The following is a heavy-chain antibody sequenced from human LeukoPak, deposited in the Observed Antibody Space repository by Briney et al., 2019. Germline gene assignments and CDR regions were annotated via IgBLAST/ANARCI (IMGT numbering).Heavy chain of an antibody. CDR3: VKDVVPGRTGAGPGS. CDR1: GFTFRNFG. J-gene: IGHJ5*02. Sequence: GGSLRLSCVASGFTFRNFGIHWVRQAPDKGLEWVAFIEHDGSDAYYPESVKGRFSLSRDDSKTAVPLQMNSLRAEDTALYYCVKDVVPGRTGAGPGSWGQGTLVTVSS. CDR2: IEHDGSDA. V-gene: IGHV3-30*02. D-gene: IGHD6-13*01.